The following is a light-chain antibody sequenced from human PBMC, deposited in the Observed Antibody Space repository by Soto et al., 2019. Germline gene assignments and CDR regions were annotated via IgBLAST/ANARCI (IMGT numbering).Light chain of an antibody. V-gene: IGLV2-11*01. CDR1: SSDVGYYSY. J-gene: IGLJ3*02. CDR3: CSYAGTYTWV. Sequence: QSALTQPRSVSGSPGQSVTISCTGTSSDVGYYSYVSWYQQHPGKAPKLMIYDVSKRPSGVPDRFSGSKSGNTASLTISGLQAEDEAHYYCCSYAGTYTWVLGGGTKLTVL. CDR2: DVS.